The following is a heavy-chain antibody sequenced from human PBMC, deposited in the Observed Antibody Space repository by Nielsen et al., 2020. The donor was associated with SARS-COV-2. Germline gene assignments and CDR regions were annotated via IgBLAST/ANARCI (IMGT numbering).Heavy chain of an antibody. Sequence: GESLKISCAASGFTFSSYWMHWVRQAPGKVLEWVAVIWYDGSNEYYADSVKGRFTISRDNAKNSLYLQMNSLRPEDTAFYYCARREKDAFDVWGQGTLVTVSS. V-gene: IGHV3-33*03. CDR2: IWYDGSNE. CDR1: GFTFSSYW. CDR3: ARREKDAFDV. J-gene: IGHJ3*01. D-gene: IGHD5-24*01.